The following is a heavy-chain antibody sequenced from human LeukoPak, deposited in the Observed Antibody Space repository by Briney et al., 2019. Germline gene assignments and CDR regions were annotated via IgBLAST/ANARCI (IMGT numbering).Heavy chain of an antibody. Sequence: GGSLRLSCAASGFTFSSYAMHWVRQVTGKGLEWVSAIGTIDDTYYAGPVKGRFTISRENAKNSLYLEMNSLRAGDTAVYYCAKDLVLYSSSDYWGQGTLVTVSS. D-gene: IGHD6-6*01. V-gene: IGHV3-13*01. J-gene: IGHJ4*02. CDR3: AKDLVLYSSSDY. CDR1: GFTFSSYA. CDR2: IGTIDDT.